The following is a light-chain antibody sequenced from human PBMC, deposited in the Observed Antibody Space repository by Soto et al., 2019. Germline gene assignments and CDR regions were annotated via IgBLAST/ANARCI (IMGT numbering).Light chain of an antibody. CDR3: QQRSNWPRT. CDR2: DVS. CDR1: ESVTSY. Sequence: IVLAQSPATLSLSPGERATLSCRASESVTSYLAWYQQKPGQAPRLLIYDVSSRATGIPARFSGSGSGTDFTLTISSLEPEDFAVYYCQQRSNWPRTFGQGTKVEI. J-gene: IGKJ1*01. V-gene: IGKV3-11*01.